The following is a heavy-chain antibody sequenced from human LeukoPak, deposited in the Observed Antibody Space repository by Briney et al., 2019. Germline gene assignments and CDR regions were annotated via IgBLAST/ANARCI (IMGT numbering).Heavy chain of an antibody. V-gene: IGHV3-48*03. J-gene: IGHJ4*02. CDR1: GFSFRNYE. Sequence: PGGSLRLSCEASGFSFRNYEMNWVRQAPGKGLEWVSYISSTGSTIYYTDSVKGRFTISRDNAKNTLYLQMNSLRAEDTAVYYCARDFNWTPDYWGQGTLVTVSS. CDR3: ARDFNWTPDY. D-gene: IGHD1-20*01. CDR2: ISSTGSTI.